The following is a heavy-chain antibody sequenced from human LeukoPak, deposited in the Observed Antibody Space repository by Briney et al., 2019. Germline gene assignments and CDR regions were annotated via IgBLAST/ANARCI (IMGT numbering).Heavy chain of an antibody. V-gene: IGHV3-21*03. J-gene: IGHJ3*02. CDR3: TTEGGLRYSGSYYAGAFDI. CDR1: GFTFSSYS. Sequence: PGGSLTLSCAASGFTFSSYSMNWVRQAPGKGLEWVSSISSSSSYIYYADSVKGRFTISRDNAKNSLYLQMNSLKTEDTAVYYCTTEGGLRYSGSYYAGAFDIWGQGTMVTVSS. CDR2: ISSSSSYI. D-gene: IGHD1-26*01.